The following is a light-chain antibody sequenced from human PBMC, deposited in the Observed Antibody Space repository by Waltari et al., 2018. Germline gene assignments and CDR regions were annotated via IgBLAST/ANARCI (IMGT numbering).Light chain of an antibody. CDR2: GAS. V-gene: IGKV3-20*01. J-gene: IGKJ1*01. Sequence: EIVLTQSPGTLSLSPGERATLSCRASQSVRRALAWYQQNPGQAPSLLIYGASNRATGIPDRFSGSGSGTDFSLIISRLEPEDFAVYYCQHYVSLPVTFGQGTKVEIK. CDR1: QSVRRA. CDR3: QHYVSLPVT.